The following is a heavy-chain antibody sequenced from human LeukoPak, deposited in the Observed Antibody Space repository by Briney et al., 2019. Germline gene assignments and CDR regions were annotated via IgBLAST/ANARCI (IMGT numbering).Heavy chain of an antibody. D-gene: IGHD5-18*01. CDR3: ARHRDTTMAYGMDV. CDR2: IWYDGSNK. J-gene: IGHJ6*02. Sequence: GGSLRLSCPASGFTFSSYGMHWVRQAPGKGLEWVAVIWYDGSNKYYTDSVKGRFTISRDNSKNTLYLQMNSLRAEDTAVYYCARHRDTTMAYGMDVWGPGTTVTVSS. V-gene: IGHV3-33*01. CDR1: GFTFSSYG.